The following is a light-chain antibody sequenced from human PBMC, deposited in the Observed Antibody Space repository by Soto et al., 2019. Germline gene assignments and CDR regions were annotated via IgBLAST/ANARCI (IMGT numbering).Light chain of an antibody. Sequence: AILITHSPSSFSSSTLDIFTITCLASHGISSYLSWYQQKPGKAPKLLIYAASTLQSGVPSRFSGSGSGTDFTLTISCLQSDDFATYYCQQYYSYTLTFGGGPKVHIK. V-gene: IGKV1-8*01. CDR3: QQYYSYTLT. CDR2: AAS. CDR1: HGISSY. J-gene: IGKJ4*01.